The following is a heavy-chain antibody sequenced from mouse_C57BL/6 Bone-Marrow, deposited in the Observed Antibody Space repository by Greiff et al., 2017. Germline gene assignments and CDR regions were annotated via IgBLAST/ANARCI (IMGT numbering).Heavy chain of an antibody. CDR2: ISSGGDYI. Sequence: EVQGVESGEGLVKPGGSLKLSCAASGFTFSSYAMSWVRQTPEKRLEWVAYISSGGDYIYYADTVKGRFTISRDNARNTLYLQMSSLKSEDTAMYYCTRDYYSNPRAMDYWGQGTSVTVSS. CDR3: TRDYYSNPRAMDY. V-gene: IGHV5-9-1*02. J-gene: IGHJ4*01. D-gene: IGHD2-5*01. CDR1: GFTFSSYA.